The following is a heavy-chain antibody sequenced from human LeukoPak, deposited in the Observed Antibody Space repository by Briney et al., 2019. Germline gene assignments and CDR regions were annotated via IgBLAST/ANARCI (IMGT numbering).Heavy chain of an antibody. CDR2: INPSGGST. CDR1: GYTFTSYY. CDR3: ARGVVVTPPRPYNWFDP. J-gene: IGHJ5*02. V-gene: IGHV1-46*01. D-gene: IGHD4-23*01. Sequence: ASVKVFCKASGYTFTSYYMHWVRQAPGQGLEWMGIINPSGGSTSYAQKFQGRVTMTRDTSTSTVYMELSSLRSEDTAVYYCARGVVVTPPRPYNWFDPWGQGTLVTVSS.